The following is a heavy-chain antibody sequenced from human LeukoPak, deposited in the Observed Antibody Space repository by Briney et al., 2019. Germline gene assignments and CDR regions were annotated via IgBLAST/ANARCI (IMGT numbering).Heavy chain of an antibody. D-gene: IGHD3-3*01. V-gene: IGHV1-8*01. CDR1: GYTFTSYD. J-gene: IGHJ6*02. CDR3: ARAGAYDFWSGYYKNYGMDV. CDR2: MNPNSGNT. Sequence: ASVKVSCKASGYTFTSYDINWVRQATGQALKWMGWMNPNSGNTGYAQKFQGRVTMTRNTSISTAYMELSSLRSEDTAVYYCARAGAYDFWSGYYKNYGMDVWGQGTTVTVSS.